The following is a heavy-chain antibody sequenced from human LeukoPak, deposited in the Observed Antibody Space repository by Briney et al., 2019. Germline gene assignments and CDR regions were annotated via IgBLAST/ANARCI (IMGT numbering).Heavy chain of an antibody. CDR3: AGDLISGSGSLGY. Sequence: GGSLRLSCAASGFTFSSYWMHWVRQAPGKGLVWVARINGSPTQYADSVKGRFTISRDNAKTTLYLQMNSLRDEDTAVYYCAGDLISGSGSLGYWGQGTLVTVSS. CDR1: GFTFSSYW. V-gene: IGHV3-74*01. CDR2: INGSPT. D-gene: IGHD3-10*01. J-gene: IGHJ4*02.